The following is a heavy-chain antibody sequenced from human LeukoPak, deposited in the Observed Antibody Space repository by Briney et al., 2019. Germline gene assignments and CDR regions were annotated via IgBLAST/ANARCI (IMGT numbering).Heavy chain of an antibody. CDR2: ISAYNGNT. J-gene: IGHJ4*02. CDR3: ARTVTGYSYGEIDY. D-gene: IGHD5-18*01. Sequence: ASVKVSCKASGYTFTSYGISWVRQAPGQGLEWMGWISAYNGNTNYAQKLQGRVTMATDTSTSTAYMELRSLRSDDTVVYYCARTVTGYSYGEIDYWGQGTLVTVSS. CDR1: GYTFTSYG. V-gene: IGHV1-18*01.